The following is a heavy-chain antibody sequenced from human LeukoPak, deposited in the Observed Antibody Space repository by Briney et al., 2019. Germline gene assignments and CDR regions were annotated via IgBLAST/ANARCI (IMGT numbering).Heavy chain of an antibody. J-gene: IGHJ3*02. Sequence: GASVKVSCKASGYTFTNYAMNWVRQAPGQGLEWMGWINTNTGNPAYAQGFTGRFVFSLDTSVSTAYLQISSLKAEDTAVYYCARAPDSSGYYYDLAEGAFDIWGQGTMVTVSS. V-gene: IGHV7-4-1*02. CDR3: ARAPDSSGYYYDLAEGAFDI. CDR2: INTNTGNP. CDR1: GYTFTNYA. D-gene: IGHD3-22*01.